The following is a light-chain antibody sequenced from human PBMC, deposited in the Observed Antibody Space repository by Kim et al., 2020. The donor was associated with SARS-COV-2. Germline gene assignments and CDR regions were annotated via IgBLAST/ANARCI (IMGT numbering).Light chain of an antibody. CDR2: DAS. J-gene: IGKJ5*01. CDR1: ATIGNF. V-gene: IGKV3-11*01. Sequence: LSPGERTTLSCRAGATIGNFLALYRPRPGQAPLLLIYDASNRATGIPARFSGSGSGTDFTLTISSLEPEDFALYYCQQRSNWPPTFGQGTRLEIK. CDR3: QQRSNWPPT.